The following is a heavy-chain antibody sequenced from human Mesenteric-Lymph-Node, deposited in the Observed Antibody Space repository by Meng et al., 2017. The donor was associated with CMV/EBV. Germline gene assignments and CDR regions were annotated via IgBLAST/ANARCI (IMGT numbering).Heavy chain of an antibody. D-gene: IGHD6-13*01. CDR3: AGGIAAAGSRWFDP. CDR1: GGTFSSYT. V-gene: IGHV1-69*02. J-gene: IGHJ5*02. Sequence: QVQLVQSGAEVKKPGSSVKVYCKASGGTFSSYTISWVRQAPGQGLEWMGRIIPILGIANYAQKFQGRVTITADKSTSTAYMELSSLRSEDTAMYYCAGGIAAAGSRWFDPWGQGTLVTVSS. CDR2: IIPILGIA.